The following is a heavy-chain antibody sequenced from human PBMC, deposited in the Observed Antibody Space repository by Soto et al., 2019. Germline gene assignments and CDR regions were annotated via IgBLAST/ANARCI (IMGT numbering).Heavy chain of an antibody. V-gene: IGHV3-30-3*01. Sequence: ESGGGVVQPGRSLRLSCAASGFTFSSYAMHWVRQAPGKGLEWVAVISYDRSNKYYADSVNGRFTISRDNSKNTLYLQMNGLRAEDTAVYYCARGGFEDLFSSWARYYWGEGTLVTVSS. CDR3: ARGGFEDLFSSWARYY. J-gene: IGHJ4*02. CDR2: ISYDRSNK. CDR1: GFTFSSYA. D-gene: IGHD3-9*01.